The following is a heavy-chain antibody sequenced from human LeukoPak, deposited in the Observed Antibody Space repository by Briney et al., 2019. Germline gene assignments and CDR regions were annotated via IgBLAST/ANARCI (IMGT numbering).Heavy chain of an antibody. Sequence: QPGGSLRLSCAASGFTFSSYAMSWVRQAPGKGLEWVSAISGSGGSTYYADSVKGRFTISRDNSKNTLYLQMNSLRAEDTAVYYCAKDRFVHIWFGQGYMDVWGKGTTVIVSS. D-gene: IGHD3-10*01. V-gene: IGHV3-23*01. CDR1: GFTFSSYA. CDR2: ISGSGGST. J-gene: IGHJ6*03. CDR3: AKDRFVHIWFGQGYMDV.